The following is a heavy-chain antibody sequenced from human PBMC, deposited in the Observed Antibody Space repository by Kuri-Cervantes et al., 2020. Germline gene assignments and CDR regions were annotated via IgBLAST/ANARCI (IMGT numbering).Heavy chain of an antibody. Sequence: GESLKISCAASGFTFSSYDMHWVRQATGKGPEWVSAIGTAGDTYYPGSVKGRFTISRENAKNSLYLQMNSLRAGDTAVYYCARRGYCSGGSCYGAYYFDYWGQGTLVTVSS. J-gene: IGHJ4*02. CDR1: GFTFSSYD. V-gene: IGHV3-13*01. CDR2: IGTAGDT. CDR3: ARRGYCSGGSCYGAYYFDY. D-gene: IGHD2-15*01.